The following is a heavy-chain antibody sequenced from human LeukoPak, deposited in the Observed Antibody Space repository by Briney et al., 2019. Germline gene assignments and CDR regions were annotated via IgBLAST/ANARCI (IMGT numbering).Heavy chain of an antibody. Sequence: PGGSLRLSCAASGFTFSNYVMSWVRQAPGKGLEWVSAISGSGGSTSYADSVKGRFTISGDNSKSTLYLQMNSLRAEDTAVYYCAKATYSGSYDFANWGQGTLVTVSS. CDR2: ISGSGGST. V-gene: IGHV3-23*01. CDR1: GFTFSNYV. CDR3: AKATYSGSYDFAN. J-gene: IGHJ4*02. D-gene: IGHD1-26*01.